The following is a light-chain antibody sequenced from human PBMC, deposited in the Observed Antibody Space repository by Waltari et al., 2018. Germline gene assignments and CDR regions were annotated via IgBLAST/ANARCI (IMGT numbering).Light chain of an antibody. CDR1: QSVSSN. CDR2: GAS. J-gene: IGKJ1*01. Sequence: EIVMTQSPATLSVSPGERATLSCRASQSVSSNLAWYQQKPCQAPRLLFYGASTRATGTPARFSGSGSGTEFTLTISSLQSEDFAVYYCQQYNNWSGTFGQGTKVEIK. CDR3: QQYNNWSGT. V-gene: IGKV3-15*01.